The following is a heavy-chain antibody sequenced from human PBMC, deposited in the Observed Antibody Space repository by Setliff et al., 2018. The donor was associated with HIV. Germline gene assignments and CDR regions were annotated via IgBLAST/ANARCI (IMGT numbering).Heavy chain of an antibody. CDR2: VYYSGST. Sequence: SETLSLTCAISGYSITSDYYWAWIRQPPGKGLEWIGTVYYSGSTYYSPSLKSRVTISVDASKDHFSLGLTSVTAADTAVYYCARLDTVMSRFDNWGQGTLVTVSS. J-gene: IGHJ4*02. CDR1: GYSITSDYY. CDR3: ARLDTVMSRFDN. D-gene: IGHD5-18*01. V-gene: IGHV4-38-2*01.